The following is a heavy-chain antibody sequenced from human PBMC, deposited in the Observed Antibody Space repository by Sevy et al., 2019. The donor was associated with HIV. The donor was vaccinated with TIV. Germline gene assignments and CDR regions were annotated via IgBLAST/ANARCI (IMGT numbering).Heavy chain of an antibody. Sequence: GGSLRLSCAASGFPFSTYYMTWIRQAPGKGLEWLAYISLSHHTLYYADSVKGRFTISRDNAKNSLYLQMNNLRAEDTATYYWARDPGYSSGWYGPHFDYWGQGALVTVSS. CDR2: ISLSHHTL. J-gene: IGHJ4*02. D-gene: IGHD6-19*01. V-gene: IGHV3-11*01. CDR1: GFPFSTYY. CDR3: ARDPGYSSGWYGPHFDY.